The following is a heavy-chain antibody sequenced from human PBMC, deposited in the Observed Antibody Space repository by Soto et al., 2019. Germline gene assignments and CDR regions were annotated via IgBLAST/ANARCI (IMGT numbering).Heavy chain of an antibody. CDR3: AKVRYCSGGSCYFDY. V-gene: IGHV3-23*01. CDR1: GFTFSSYA. D-gene: IGHD2-15*01. CDR2: ISGSGGST. Sequence: PGGSLRLSCAASGFTFSSYAMSWVRQAPGKGLEWVSAISGSGGSTYYADSVKGRFTISRDNSKNTLYLQMNSLRAEDTAVYYYAKVRYCSGGSCYFDYWGQGTLVTVSS. J-gene: IGHJ4*02.